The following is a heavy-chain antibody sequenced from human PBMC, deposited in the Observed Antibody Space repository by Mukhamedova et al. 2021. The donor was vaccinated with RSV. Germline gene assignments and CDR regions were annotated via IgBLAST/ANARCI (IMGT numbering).Heavy chain of an antibody. CDR3: VRQTTEKWLLSY. CDR2: ISSGINA. V-gene: IGHV3-69-1*01. Sequence: WGAPISSGINAEYMGDSVRGRFTISRDNPKNSLYLQMNSLIAEDTAVYFCVRQTTEKWLLSYWGQGTLVTVSS. J-gene: IGHJ4*02. D-gene: IGHD3-3*01.